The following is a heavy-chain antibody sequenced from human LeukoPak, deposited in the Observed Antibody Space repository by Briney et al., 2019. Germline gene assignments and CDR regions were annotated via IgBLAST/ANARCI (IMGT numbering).Heavy chain of an antibody. Sequence: SETLSLTCTVSGYSISTGHYWGWIRQPPGKGLEWIGSVYEGETTYYNPSLKTRLTISVDTSKNQFSLKSSSVTAADTAVYYCASNWSDFDYWGQGILVTVSS. CDR3: ASNWSDFDY. D-gene: IGHD1-1*01. J-gene: IGHJ4*02. CDR2: VYEGETT. V-gene: IGHV4-38-2*02. CDR1: GYSISTGHY.